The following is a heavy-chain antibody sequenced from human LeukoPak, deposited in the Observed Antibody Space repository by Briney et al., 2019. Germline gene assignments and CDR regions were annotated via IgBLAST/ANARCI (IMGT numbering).Heavy chain of an antibody. CDR1: GHIFTNYW. J-gene: IGHJ4*02. D-gene: IGHD6-19*01. Sequence: KIGESLKISCKASGHIFTNYWISWVRQMPGRGLEWMGRIDPSDSYTNYSPSFQGHVTISADKSISTAYLQWSSLKASDTAMYYCARDPGAGTGYWGQGTLVTVSS. CDR2: IDPSDSYT. CDR3: ARDPGAGTGY. V-gene: IGHV5-10-1*01.